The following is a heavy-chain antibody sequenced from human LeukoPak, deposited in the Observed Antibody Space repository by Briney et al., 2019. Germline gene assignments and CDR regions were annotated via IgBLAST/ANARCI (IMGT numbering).Heavy chain of an antibody. V-gene: IGHV3-21*01. CDR1: GFTFSSYS. CDR2: ISSTSIYI. Sequence: ARGSLRLSCAASGFTFSSYSMSWVRQAPGKGLEWVSSISSTSIYIYYADSVKGRFTISRDNAKNSLYLQMNSLRAEDTAVYYCARSTSSPKPSDYWGQGTLVTVSS. D-gene: IGHD2-2*01. CDR3: ARSTSSPKPSDY. J-gene: IGHJ4*02.